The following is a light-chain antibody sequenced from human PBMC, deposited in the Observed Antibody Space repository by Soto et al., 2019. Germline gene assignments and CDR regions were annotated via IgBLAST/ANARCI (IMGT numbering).Light chain of an antibody. CDR2: GAF. CDR3: LQYNIYSWT. CDR1: QAIGTG. V-gene: IGKV1-6*01. J-gene: IGKJ1*01. Sequence: AIQMTQSPSSLSASVGDRVTITCRASQAIGTGLSWYQQKPGKAPKHLIYGAFTLESGVPLRFIGSGSGTEFILTIISRQPEDFVAYYCLQYNIYSWTFGQGTKVEI.